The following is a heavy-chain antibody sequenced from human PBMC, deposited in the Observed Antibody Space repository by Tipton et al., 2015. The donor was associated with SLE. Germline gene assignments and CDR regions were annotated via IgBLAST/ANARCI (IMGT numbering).Heavy chain of an antibody. Sequence: TLSLTCSVSGVSISRGSHFWTWIRQPAGKGLEWVGHIFSTGITDYNPSLKSRVTISGDTSKNQFSLTLSSVTAADTAVYYCARDPDLDLCSGTTCPDTFDMWGQGTVVTVSS. CDR2: IFSTGIT. CDR1: GVSISRGSHF. J-gene: IGHJ3*02. V-gene: IGHV4-61*09. CDR3: ARDPDLDLCSGTTCPDTFDM. D-gene: IGHD2-2*01.